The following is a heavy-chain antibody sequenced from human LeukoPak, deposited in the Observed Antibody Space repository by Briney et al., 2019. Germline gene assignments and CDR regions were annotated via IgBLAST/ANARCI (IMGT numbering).Heavy chain of an antibody. CDR3: ARGPHWDPHFDY. J-gene: IGHJ4*02. CDR1: GGSISSYY. Sequence: SETLSLTCTVSGGSISSYYWSWIRQPPGKGLEWIGYIYYSGSTNYNPSLKSRVTISVDTSKNQFSLKLSSVTAADTAVYYCARGPHWDPHFDYWGQGTLVTVSS. V-gene: IGHV4-59*12. CDR2: IYYSGST. D-gene: IGHD7-27*01.